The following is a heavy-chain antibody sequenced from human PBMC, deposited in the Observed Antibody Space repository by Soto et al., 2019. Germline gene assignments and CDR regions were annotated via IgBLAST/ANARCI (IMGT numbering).Heavy chain of an antibody. V-gene: IGHV3-33*01. Sequence: QVQLVESGGGVVQPGRSLRLSCAASGFTFSSYGMHWVRQAPGKGLEWVAVIWYDGSNKYYADSVKGRFTFSRDNSKNTLYLQMNSLRAEDTAVYYCARDGVDTSLDRHFDYWGQGTLVTVSS. CDR2: IWYDGSNK. CDR1: GFTFSSYG. J-gene: IGHJ4*02. CDR3: ARDGVDTSLDRHFDY. D-gene: IGHD5-18*01.